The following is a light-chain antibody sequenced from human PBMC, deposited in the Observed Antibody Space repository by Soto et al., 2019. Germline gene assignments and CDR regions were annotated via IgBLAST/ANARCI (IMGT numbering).Light chain of an antibody. Sequence: DIQMTQSPSTLSASVGDRVTITCRASQRISGWLAWYEQKSGKAPKLLIYKASNLESGVPSRFSGSGSRTEFTLTISSLQPDVFATYYCQPYVSLFTFGQGNKLEIQ. V-gene: IGKV1-5*03. J-gene: IGKJ2*01. CDR1: QRISGW. CDR3: QPYVSLFT. CDR2: KAS.